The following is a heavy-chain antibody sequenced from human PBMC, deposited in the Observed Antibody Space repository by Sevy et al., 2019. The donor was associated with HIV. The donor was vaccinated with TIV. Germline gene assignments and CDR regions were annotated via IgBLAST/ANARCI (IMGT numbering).Heavy chain of an antibody. V-gene: IGHV1-2*04. J-gene: IGHJ3*02. CDR3: ARGSSVSRITMKVVVMDLDAFDI. Sequence: ASVKVSCKASGYTFTGYYMHWVRQAPGQGLEWMGWINPNSGGTNYAQKFQGWVTMTRDTSISTAYMELSRLRSDDTAVYYCARGSSVSRITMKVVVMDLDAFDIWGQGTMVTVSS. CDR1: GYTFTGYY. CDR2: INPNSGGT. D-gene: IGHD3-22*01.